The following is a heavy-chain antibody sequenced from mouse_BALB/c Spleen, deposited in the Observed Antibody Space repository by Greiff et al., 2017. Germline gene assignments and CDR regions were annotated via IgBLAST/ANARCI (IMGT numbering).Heavy chain of an antibody. Sequence: VQLQQSGPGLVAPSQSLSITCTVSGFSLTSYGVHWVRQPPGKGLEWLGVIWAGGSTNYNSALMSRLSISKDNSKSQVFLKMNSLQTDDTAMYYCARGYGNYEFYYAMDYWGQGTSVTVSS. CDR1: GFSLTSYG. CDR3: ARGYGNYEFYYAMDY. V-gene: IGHV2-9*02. CDR2: IWAGGST. J-gene: IGHJ4*01. D-gene: IGHD2-10*02.